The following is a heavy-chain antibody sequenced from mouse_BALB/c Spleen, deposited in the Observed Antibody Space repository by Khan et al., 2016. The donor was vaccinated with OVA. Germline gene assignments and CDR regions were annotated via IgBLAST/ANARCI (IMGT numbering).Heavy chain of an antibody. D-gene: IGHD2-4*01. CDR3: ARNYDYDEGLAY. J-gene: IGHJ3*01. CDR2: IWSVGST. Sequence: VQLQESGPGLVQPSQSLSITCTVSGFSLTSYGVHWVRQSPGKGLEWLGVIWSVGSTDYNAAFISRLNISKANSKSQAFFKMNSQQANDTAIYXCARNYDYDEGLAYWGQGTLVTVSA. CDR1: GFSLTSYG. V-gene: IGHV2-2*02.